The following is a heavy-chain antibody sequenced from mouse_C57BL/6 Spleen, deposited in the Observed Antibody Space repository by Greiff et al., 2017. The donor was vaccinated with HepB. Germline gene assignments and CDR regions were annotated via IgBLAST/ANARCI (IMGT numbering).Heavy chain of an antibody. D-gene: IGHD1-1*01. CDR2: IYPGSGST. J-gene: IGHJ3*01. V-gene: IGHV1-55*01. CDR1: GYTFTSYW. Sequence: QVQLQQPGAELVKPGASVKMSCKASGYTFTSYWITWVKQRPGQGLEWIGDIYPGSGSTNYNEKFKSKATLTVDTSSSTAYIQLSSLTSEDSAVYYCARGHYYGSSYVLFAYWGQGTLVTVSA. CDR3: ARGHYYGSSYVLFAY.